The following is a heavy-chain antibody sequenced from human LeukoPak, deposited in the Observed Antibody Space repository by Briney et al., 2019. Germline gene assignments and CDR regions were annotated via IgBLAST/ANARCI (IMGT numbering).Heavy chain of an antibody. CDR2: ISAYNGNT. CDR1: GYTFTGYY. J-gene: IGHJ4*02. V-gene: IGHV1-18*04. Sequence: ASVKVSCKASGYTFTGYYMHWVRQAPGQGLEWMGWISAYNGNTNYAQKLQGRVTMTTDTSTSTAYMELRSLRSDDTAVYYCARRDYYYDSSGYYEGSYWGQGTLVTVSS. D-gene: IGHD3-22*01. CDR3: ARRDYYYDSSGYYEGSY.